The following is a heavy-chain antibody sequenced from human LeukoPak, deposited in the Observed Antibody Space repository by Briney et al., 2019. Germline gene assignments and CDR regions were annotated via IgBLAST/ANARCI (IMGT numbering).Heavy chain of an antibody. J-gene: IGHJ4*02. D-gene: IGHD2-2*01. CDR1: GYTFTTYG. CDR3: AREYCSSSTCYDPDY. V-gene: IGHV1-18*01. Sequence: ASVKVSCKAAGYTFTTYGISWVRQAPGQGLEWMGWINTYDGNTNYVQSLQGRLTMTIDTSTSTVYMELRSLKSDDTAVYYCAREYCSSSTCYDPDYWGQGTLVTVSS. CDR2: INTYDGNT.